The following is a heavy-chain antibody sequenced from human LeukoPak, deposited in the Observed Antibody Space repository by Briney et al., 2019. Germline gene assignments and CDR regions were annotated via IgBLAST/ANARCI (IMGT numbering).Heavy chain of an antibody. Sequence: PSRTLSLTCAVSGGSISSNNWWSWVRQPPGKGLEWIGEIYHHGATNYSPSFQGHVTISADKSISTAYLQWSSLKASDTAMYYCARSQTVYSWSRIWGQGTMVTVSS. D-gene: IGHD1-26*01. J-gene: IGHJ3*02. CDR2: IYHHGAT. CDR1: GGSISSNNW. CDR3: ARSQTVYSWSRI. V-gene: IGHV4-4*02.